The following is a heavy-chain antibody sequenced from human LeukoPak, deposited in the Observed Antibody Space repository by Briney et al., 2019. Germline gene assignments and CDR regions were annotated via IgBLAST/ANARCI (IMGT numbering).Heavy chain of an antibody. J-gene: IGHJ4*02. CDR2: IKQDGSEK. CDR1: GFTFSSYW. Sequence: PGGSLRLSCAASGFTFSSYWMSWVRQAPGKGLEWVANIKQDGSEKYYVDSVKGRFTISRDNAKNSLYLQMNSLRAEDTAVYYCARVGVLYYDSSGEFDYWGQGTLVTVSS. V-gene: IGHV3-7*01. CDR3: ARVGVLYYDSSGEFDY. D-gene: IGHD3-22*01.